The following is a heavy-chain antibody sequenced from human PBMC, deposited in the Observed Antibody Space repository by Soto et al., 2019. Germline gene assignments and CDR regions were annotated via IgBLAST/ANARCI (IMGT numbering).Heavy chain of an antibody. CDR2: ISHDGSNK. J-gene: IGHJ4*02. CDR3: ARVSIAVAGIAYYFDY. Sequence: QVQLVESGGGVVQPGRSLRLSCAASGFSFSSCAMHWVRQAPGKGLEWVAVISHDGSNKYYADSVKGRFTISRDNSKNXRYLQMNSLRPEDTAVYYCARVSIAVAGIAYYFDYWGQGTLVTVSS. D-gene: IGHD6-19*01. CDR1: GFSFSSCA. V-gene: IGHV3-30-3*01.